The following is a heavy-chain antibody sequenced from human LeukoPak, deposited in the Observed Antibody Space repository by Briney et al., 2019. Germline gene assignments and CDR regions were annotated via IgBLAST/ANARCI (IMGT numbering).Heavy chain of an antibody. CDR3: AKGRRYCSGGSCYYFDY. CDR1: GFAFSSYG. CDR2: ISYDGSNK. V-gene: IGHV3-30*18. J-gene: IGHJ4*02. D-gene: IGHD2-15*01. Sequence: PGRSLRLSCAASGFAFSSYGMHWVRQAPGKGLEWVAVISYDGSNKYYADSVKGRFTISRDNSRNTVYLQMNSLRAEDTAVYYCAKGRRYCSGGSCYYFDYWGQGTPVTVSS.